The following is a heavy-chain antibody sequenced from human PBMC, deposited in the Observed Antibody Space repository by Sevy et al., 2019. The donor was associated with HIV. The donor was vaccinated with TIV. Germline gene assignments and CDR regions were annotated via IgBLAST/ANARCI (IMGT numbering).Heavy chain of an antibody. J-gene: IGHJ4*02. CDR2: IIPIFGTA. D-gene: IGHD3-22*01. CDR1: GGTFSSYA. Sequence: ASMKVSCKASGGTFSSYAISWVRQAPGQGLEWMGGIIPIFGTANYAQKFQGRVTITADESTSTAYMELSSLRSEDTAVYYCARGTYDSSGYYYSYFDYWGQGTLVTVSS. V-gene: IGHV1-69*13. CDR3: ARGTYDSSGYYYSYFDY.